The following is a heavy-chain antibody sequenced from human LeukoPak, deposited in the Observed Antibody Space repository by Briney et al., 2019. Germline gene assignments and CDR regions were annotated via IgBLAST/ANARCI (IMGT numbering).Heavy chain of an antibody. CDR1: GGSISSYY. D-gene: IGHD2-21*02. V-gene: IGHV4-59*01. CDR3: ARGGAYCGGDCYSFPDPYYFDY. J-gene: IGHJ4*02. Sequence: SETLSLTCTVSGGSISSYYWSWIRQPPGKGLEWIGYIYYSGSTNYNPPLKSRVTISVDTSKNQFSLKLSSVTAADTAVYYCARGGAYCGGDCYSFPDPYYFDYWGQGTLVTVSS. CDR2: IYYSGST.